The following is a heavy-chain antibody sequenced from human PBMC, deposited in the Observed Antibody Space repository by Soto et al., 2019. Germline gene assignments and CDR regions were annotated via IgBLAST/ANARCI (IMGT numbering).Heavy chain of an antibody. J-gene: IGHJ4*02. CDR3: GRGVDAGYDY. Sequence: QVQLVQSGAEVKKPGASVKVSCKASGYTFASLDINWVRQTTGQGLEWMGWMSPNSGYTDYAQKFQGRVTMTRDTFINTAYMELGSLTSEDSAIYYRGRGVDAGYDYWGQGTLVTVSS. D-gene: IGHD2-15*01. CDR2: MSPNSGYT. CDR1: GYTFASLD. V-gene: IGHV1-8*01.